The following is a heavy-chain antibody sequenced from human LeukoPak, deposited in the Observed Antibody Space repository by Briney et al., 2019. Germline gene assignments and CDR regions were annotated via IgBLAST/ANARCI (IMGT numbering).Heavy chain of an antibody. D-gene: IGHD1-26*01. CDR3: AKEGRSEWEALQFGHYYQYMDV. V-gene: IGHV3-7*01. CDR1: GFTFSTYW. J-gene: IGHJ6*03. Sequence: GGSLRLSCAASGFTFSTYWMNWVRQAPGKGLEWVANIKEDGSEKDYVDSVKGRFTISRDNSRNTLSLQMNSVRPEDTAVYYCAKEGRSEWEALQFGHYYQYMDVWGKGTTVTISS. CDR2: IKEDGSEK.